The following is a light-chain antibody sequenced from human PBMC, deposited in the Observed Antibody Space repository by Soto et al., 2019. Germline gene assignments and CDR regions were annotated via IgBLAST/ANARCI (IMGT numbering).Light chain of an antibody. CDR3: QQHVRSPPSWT. V-gene: IGKV3-20*01. CDR1: QSVSSSY. J-gene: IGKJ1*01. CDR2: DAY. Sequence: ETVLTQSPGTLSLSPGERATLSCRASQSVSSSYLAWYQQKPGQAPKLLIYDAYSRATGIPDQFSGSGYGTDFTLTISRLKTEDFAVYYCQQHVRSPPSWTFGQGTKVEIK.